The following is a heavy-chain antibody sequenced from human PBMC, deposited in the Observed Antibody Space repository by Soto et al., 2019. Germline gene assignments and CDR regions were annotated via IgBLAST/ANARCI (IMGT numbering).Heavy chain of an antibody. CDR3: VRSRSGAVADSFDY. Sequence: PGGSLRLSCAASGFTFSRHAIHWVRQAPGKGLEGVAVISYDGSNTYYVDSVKGRFTISRDNSKNTLYLQMNSLRDEDTAVYYCVRSRSGAVADSFDYWGQGTLVTVSS. CDR1: GFTFSRHA. D-gene: IGHD3-10*01. V-gene: IGHV3-30*04. J-gene: IGHJ4*02. CDR2: ISYDGSNT.